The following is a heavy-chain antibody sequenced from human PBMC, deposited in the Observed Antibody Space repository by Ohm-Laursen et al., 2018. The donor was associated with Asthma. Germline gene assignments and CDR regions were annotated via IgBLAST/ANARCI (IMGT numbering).Heavy chain of an antibody. CDR1: GGSISTYY. V-gene: IGHV4-59*12. CDR2: VYYNGGT. CDR3: ARDGSSVAGTPYGMDV. D-gene: IGHD6-19*01. J-gene: IGHJ6*02. Sequence: TLSLTCTVSGGSISTYYWNWIRQPPGKGLEWIGYVYYNGGTYYNPSLKSRVTISVDTSKNQFSLKLSSVTAADTAVYYCARDGSSVAGTPYGMDVWGQGTTVTVSS.